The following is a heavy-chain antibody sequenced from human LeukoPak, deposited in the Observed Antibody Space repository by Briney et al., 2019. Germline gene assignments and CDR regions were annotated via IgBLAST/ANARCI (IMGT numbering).Heavy chain of an antibody. CDR1: GGSISSYY. J-gene: IGHJ4*02. V-gene: IGHV4-59*01. CDR2: IYYSGST. D-gene: IGHD6-6*01. Sequence: SETLSLTCTVSGGSISSYYWSWIRQPPGKGLEWIGYIYYSGSTNSNPSLKSRVTISLDTSKNQFSLKLSSVTAADTAVYYCARAGQFISARPITFDYWGQGTLVTVSS. CDR3: ARAGQFISARPITFDY.